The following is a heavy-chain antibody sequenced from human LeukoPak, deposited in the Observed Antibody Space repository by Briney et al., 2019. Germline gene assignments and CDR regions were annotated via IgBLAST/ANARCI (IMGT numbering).Heavy chain of an antibody. CDR2: INPNSGGT. CDR3: ARDNFDSSGYYGPLDY. Sequence: ASVKVSCKASGYTLTGYYMHWVRQAPGQGLEWMGWINPNSGGTNYAQKFQGRVTMTRDTSISTAYMELSRLRSDDTAVYYCARDNFDSSGYYGPLDYWGQGTLVTVSS. D-gene: IGHD3-22*01. J-gene: IGHJ4*02. V-gene: IGHV1-2*02. CDR1: GYTLTGYY.